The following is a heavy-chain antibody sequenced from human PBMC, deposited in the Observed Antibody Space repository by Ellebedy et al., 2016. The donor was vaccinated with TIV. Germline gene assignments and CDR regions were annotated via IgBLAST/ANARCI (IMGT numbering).Heavy chain of an antibody. D-gene: IGHD2-21*02. Sequence: MPSETLSLTCAVYGGSFSGYFWSWIRQPPGKGLEWIGSVYYSGSPYYNPSFKSRVTLSADTSKNQFSLNLRTVTAADTAVYYCARTDPWQPIDDWGQGILVSVSS. J-gene: IGHJ4*02. CDR1: GGSFSGYF. V-gene: IGHV4-34*01. CDR3: ARTDPWQPIDD. CDR2: VYYSGSP.